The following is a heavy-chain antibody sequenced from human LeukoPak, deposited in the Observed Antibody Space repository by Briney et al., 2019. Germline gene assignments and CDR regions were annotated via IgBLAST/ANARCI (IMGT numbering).Heavy chain of an antibody. Sequence: PSETLSLTYAVYGGSFSGYYWSWIRQPPGKGLEWIGEINHSGSTNYNPSLKSRVTISVDTSKNQFSLKLSSVTAADTAVYYCARGAVVVAATLFDYWGQGTLVTVSS. CDR2: INHSGST. CDR1: GGSFSGYY. D-gene: IGHD2-15*01. CDR3: ARGAVVVAATLFDY. J-gene: IGHJ4*02. V-gene: IGHV4-34*01.